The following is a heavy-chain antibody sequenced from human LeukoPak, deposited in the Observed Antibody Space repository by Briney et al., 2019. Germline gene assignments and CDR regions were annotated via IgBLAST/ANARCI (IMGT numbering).Heavy chain of an antibody. J-gene: IGHJ6*03. Sequence: GGSLRLSCAASGFTFSSYNMNWVRQAPGKGLEWVSSISRSGSTKYYADSVKGRFTISRDNAKNSLFLQMNSLRAEDTAVYYCARALRYCSGGNCYSGGLGYMDVWGKGTTVTISS. CDR1: GFTFSSYN. D-gene: IGHD2-15*01. V-gene: IGHV3-21*04. CDR3: ARALRYCSGGNCYSGGLGYMDV. CDR2: ISRSGSTK.